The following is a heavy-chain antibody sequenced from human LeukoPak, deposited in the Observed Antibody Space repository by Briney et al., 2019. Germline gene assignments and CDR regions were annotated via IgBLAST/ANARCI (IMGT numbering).Heavy chain of an antibody. V-gene: IGHV1-2*02. Sequence: GASVKVSCKASGYTFTSYGISWVRQAPGQGLEWMGWINPNSGGTNYAQKFQGRVTMTRDTSISTAYMELSRLRSDDTAVYYCARERDYGDYVEWGQGTLVTVSS. J-gene: IGHJ1*01. CDR3: ARERDYGDYVE. CDR2: INPNSGGT. D-gene: IGHD4-17*01. CDR1: GYTFTSYG.